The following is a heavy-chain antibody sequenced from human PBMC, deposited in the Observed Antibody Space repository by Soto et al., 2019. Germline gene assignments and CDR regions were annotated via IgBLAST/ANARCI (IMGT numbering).Heavy chain of an antibody. CDR1: GYTFTGYY. CDR3: ARDEKHPKSERLRYFDWSVRGYYYGMDV. J-gene: IGHJ6*02. CDR2: INPNSGGT. D-gene: IGHD3-9*01. Sequence: ASVKVSCKASGYTFTGYYMHWVRQAPGQGLEWMGWINPNSGGTNYAQKFQGWVTMTRDTSISTAYMELSRLRSDDTAVYYCARDEKHPKSERLRYFDWSVRGYYYGMDVWGQGTTVTVSS. V-gene: IGHV1-2*04.